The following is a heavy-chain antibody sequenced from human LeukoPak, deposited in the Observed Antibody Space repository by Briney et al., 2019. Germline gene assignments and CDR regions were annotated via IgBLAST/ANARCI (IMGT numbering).Heavy chain of an antibody. CDR1: GYIFTSYW. V-gene: IGHV5-51*01. J-gene: IGHJ4*02. CDR2: IYPGDSDT. D-gene: IGHD3-10*01. CDR3: ARPRVRGVITFDY. Sequence: GASLQISCQGSGYIFTSYWIGWVRPMPGKGLEWMGIIYPGDSDTRYRSSFQGQVNISADKSISTAYLQWSSLKASDTAMYYCARPRVRGVITFDYWGQGTLVTVSS.